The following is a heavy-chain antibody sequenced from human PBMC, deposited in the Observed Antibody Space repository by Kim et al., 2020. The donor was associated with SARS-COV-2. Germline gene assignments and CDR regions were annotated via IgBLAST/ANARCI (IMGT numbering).Heavy chain of an antibody. Sequence: GGSLRLSCAASGFTFSSYWMHWVRQAPGKGLVWVSRINSDGSSTSYADSVKGRFTISRDNAKNTLYLQMNSLRAEDTAVYYCARDLYLVGLHYYDSSGHGDAFDIWGQGTMVTVSS. J-gene: IGHJ3*02. CDR2: INSDGSST. CDR1: GFTFSSYW. V-gene: IGHV3-74*01. D-gene: IGHD3-22*01. CDR3: ARDLYLVGLHYYDSSGHGDAFDI.